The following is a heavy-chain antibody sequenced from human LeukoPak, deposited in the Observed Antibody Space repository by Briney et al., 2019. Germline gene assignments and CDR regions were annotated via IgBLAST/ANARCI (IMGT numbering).Heavy chain of an antibody. Sequence: GRSLRLSCAASGFTFSSYGMHWVRQAPGKGLEWVAVISYDRGNKYYADSVKGRFTISRDNSKNTLYLQMNSLRAEDTAVYYCAKVLYGTDAFDIWGQGTMVTVSS. J-gene: IGHJ3*02. D-gene: IGHD4-17*01. CDR3: AKVLYGTDAFDI. V-gene: IGHV3-30*18. CDR1: GFTFSSYG. CDR2: ISYDRGNK.